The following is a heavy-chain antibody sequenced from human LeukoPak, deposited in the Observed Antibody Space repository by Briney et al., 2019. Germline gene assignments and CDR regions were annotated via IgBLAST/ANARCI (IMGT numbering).Heavy chain of an antibody. CDR1: GFTFSSYS. CDR3: ARDKRQQLLPFDY. CDR2: ISSSSSYI. Sequence: KTGGSLRLSCAASGFTFSSYSMHWVRQAPGKGLEWVSSISSSSSYIFYADSVKGRFTISRDNAKNSLYLQMNSLRAEDTAVYYCARDKRQQLLPFDYWGQGTLVTVSS. V-gene: IGHV3-21*01. J-gene: IGHJ4*02. D-gene: IGHD6-13*01.